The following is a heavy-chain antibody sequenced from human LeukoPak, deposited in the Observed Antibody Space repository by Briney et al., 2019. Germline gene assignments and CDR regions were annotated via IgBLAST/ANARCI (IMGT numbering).Heavy chain of an antibody. CDR1: GGTFSSYA. V-gene: IGHV1-69*04. D-gene: IGHD2-2*02. Sequence: SVKVSCKASGGTFSSYAISWVRQAPGQGLEWIGRIIPILGIANYAQKFQGRVTITADKSTSTAYMELSSLRSEDTAVYYCARDRCSSTSCYKYYYYYGMDVWGQGTTVTVSS. CDR3: ARDRCSSTSCYKYYYYYGMDV. CDR2: IIPILGIA. J-gene: IGHJ6*02.